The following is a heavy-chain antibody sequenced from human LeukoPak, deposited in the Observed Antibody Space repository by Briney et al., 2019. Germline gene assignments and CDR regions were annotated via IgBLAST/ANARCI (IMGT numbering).Heavy chain of an antibody. CDR3: AREASSPNYYDSSGHFDY. Sequence: GASVKVSCKASGYTFTSYYMHWVRQAPGQGLEWMGIINPSGGSTSYAQKFQGRVTMTRDTSTSTVYMELSSLRFENTAVYYCAREASSPNYYDSSGHFDYWGQGTLVTVSS. D-gene: IGHD3-22*01. V-gene: IGHV1-46*01. CDR2: INPSGGST. J-gene: IGHJ4*02. CDR1: GYTFTSYY.